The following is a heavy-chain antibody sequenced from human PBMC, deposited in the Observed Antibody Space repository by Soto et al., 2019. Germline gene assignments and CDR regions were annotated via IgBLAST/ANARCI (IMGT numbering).Heavy chain of an antibody. V-gene: IGHV1-46*03. CDR3: ASRAGSGSYLDY. CDR1: GYTFTSYY. CDR2: INPSGGST. J-gene: IGHJ4*02. D-gene: IGHD3-10*01. Sequence: QVQLVQSGAEVKKPGASVKVSCKASGYTFTSYYMHWELQAPGQGLEWMGIINPSGGSTSYAQKFQGRVTMTRDTSTSTVYMELSSLRSEDTAVYYCASRAGSGSYLDYWGQGTLVTVSS.